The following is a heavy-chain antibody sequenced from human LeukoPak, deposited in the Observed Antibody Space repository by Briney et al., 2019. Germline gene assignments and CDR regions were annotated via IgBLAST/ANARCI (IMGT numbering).Heavy chain of an antibody. CDR1: GGSISSYY. J-gene: IGHJ3*01. Sequence: SETLSLTCTVSGGSISSYYWSWIRQPPGKGLELIGEINRHGNTDYNPSLKSRVSMSIDTSKNQFSLKLISVTAADTAVYYCARLVPERFFQLNPEGYYDYWGQGTMVTVSS. CDR2: INRHGNT. CDR3: ARLVPERFFQLNPEGYYDY. V-gene: IGHV4-34*01. D-gene: IGHD3-3*01.